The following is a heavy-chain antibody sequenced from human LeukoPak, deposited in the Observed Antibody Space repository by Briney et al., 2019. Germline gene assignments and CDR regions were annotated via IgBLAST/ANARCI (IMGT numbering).Heavy chain of an antibody. CDR2: MNPNSGNI. V-gene: IGHV1-8*03. Sequence: ASVKVSCKPSGYTFTSYDINWVRQATGQRLEWRGWMNPNSGNIGYAQKFQGRVTITRNTSISTAYMELSSLRSEDTAVYYCARGSVAGLVTWFDPWGQGTLVTVSS. CDR1: GYTFTSYD. CDR3: ARGSVAGLVTWFDP. D-gene: IGHD6-19*01. J-gene: IGHJ5*02.